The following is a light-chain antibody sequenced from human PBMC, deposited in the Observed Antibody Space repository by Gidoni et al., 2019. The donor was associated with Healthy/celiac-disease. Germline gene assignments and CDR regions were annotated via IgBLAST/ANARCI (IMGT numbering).Light chain of an antibody. CDR2: HAS. CDR1: QSVSSY. Sequence: EIVLTQSPATLALSPGERATLSFRASQSVSSYLAWYQQKPGKAPRLLIYHASNRATGIPARFSGSGSGTDFTLTISSLEPEDFAVYYCQQRSNWPPSWTFGQGTKVEIK. V-gene: IGKV3-11*01. CDR3: QQRSNWPPSWT. J-gene: IGKJ1*01.